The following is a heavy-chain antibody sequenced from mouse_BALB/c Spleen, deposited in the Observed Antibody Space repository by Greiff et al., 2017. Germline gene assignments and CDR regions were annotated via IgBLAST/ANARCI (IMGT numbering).Heavy chain of an antibody. CDR1: GFSLTSYG. CDR2: IWAGGNT. J-gene: IGHJ3*01. D-gene: IGHD1-1*01. V-gene: IGHV2-9*02. Sequence: VKLVESGPGLVAPSQSLSITCTVSGFSLTSYGVHWVRQPPGKGLEWLGVIWAGGNTNYNSALMSRLSISKDNSKSQVFLKMNSLQTDDTAMYYCARGYYYGSSNAWFAYWGQGTLVTVSA. CDR3: ARGYYYGSSNAWFAY.